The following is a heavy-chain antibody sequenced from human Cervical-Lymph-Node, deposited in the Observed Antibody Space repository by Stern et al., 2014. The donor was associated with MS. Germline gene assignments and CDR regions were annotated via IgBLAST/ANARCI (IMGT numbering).Heavy chain of an antibody. D-gene: IGHD6-19*01. V-gene: IGHV3-30-3*01. CDR3: ARGGRGSGLEY. Sequence: VQLEESGGGVVQPGRSVRVSCVVSGFTFSTYAMHWVRQAPGKGLEWVAFVSYDGTKSNSTDSVKARFTISRDNSKNTLYLHMNSLRDEDTAVYFCARGGRGSGLEYWGQGALVTVSS. J-gene: IGHJ4*02. CDR2: VSYDGTKS. CDR1: GFTFSTYA.